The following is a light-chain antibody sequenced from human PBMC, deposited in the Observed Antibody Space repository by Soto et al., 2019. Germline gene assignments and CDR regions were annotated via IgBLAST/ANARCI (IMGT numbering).Light chain of an antibody. V-gene: IGLV2-14*01. CDR1: SSDVGGYKY. Sequence: QSVLTQPASVSGSPGQSITISCTGTSSDVGGYKYVSWYKQHPGKAPKLMIYEVSHRPSGVSSRFSSSKSGNTASLSISGLQAEDEGDYYCSSYTSSSTLEGVFGTGTKVTVL. CDR2: EVS. CDR3: SSYTSSSTLEGV. J-gene: IGLJ1*01.